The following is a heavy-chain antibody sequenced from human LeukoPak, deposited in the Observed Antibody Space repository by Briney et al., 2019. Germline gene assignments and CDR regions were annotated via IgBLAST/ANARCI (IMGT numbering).Heavy chain of an antibody. J-gene: IGHJ5*02. D-gene: IGHD2-8*01. CDR2: IFHTGST. Sequence: SQTLSLTCAVSGGSISSAGYSWSWIRQPPGKGLEWIGCIFHTGSTYYNPSLKNRLTISLDRSNNQFSLKLSSVTAADTAVYYCATSSNGNWFDPWGQGTLVTVSS. V-gene: IGHV4-30-2*01. CDR3: ATSSNGNWFDP. CDR1: GGSISSAGYS.